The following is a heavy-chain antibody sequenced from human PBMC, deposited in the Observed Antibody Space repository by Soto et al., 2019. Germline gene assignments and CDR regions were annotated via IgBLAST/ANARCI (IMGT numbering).Heavy chain of an antibody. D-gene: IGHD6-19*01. CDR2: IFYSGST. Sequence: PSETLSLACTVSGASVNTGAYYWTWIRQPPGKGLEWMGYIFYSGSTHYNPSLKSRVTMLVDTSRNQFSLKLKSVTAADTAVYYCATFVSTGRGRWFGPWGQGTLVTVSS. V-gene: IGHV4-61*08. CDR3: ATFVSTGRGRWFGP. J-gene: IGHJ5*02. CDR1: GASVNTGAYY.